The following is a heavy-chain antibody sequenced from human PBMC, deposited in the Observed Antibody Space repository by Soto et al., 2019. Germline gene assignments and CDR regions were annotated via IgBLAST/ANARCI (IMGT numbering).Heavy chain of an antibody. CDR3: ARDTTVPPYYYGMDV. CDR2: INAGNGNT. CDR1: GYTFTSYA. J-gene: IGHJ6*02. D-gene: IGHD1-26*01. V-gene: IGHV1-3*01. Sequence: VKVSCKASGYTFTSYAMHWVRQAPGQRLEWMGWINAGNGNTEYSQKFQGRVTITRDTSASTAYMELSSLRSEDTAVYYCARDTTVPPYYYGMDVWGQGTTVTVSS.